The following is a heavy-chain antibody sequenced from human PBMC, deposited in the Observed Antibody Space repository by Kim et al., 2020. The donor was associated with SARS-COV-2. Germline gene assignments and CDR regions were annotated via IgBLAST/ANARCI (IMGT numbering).Heavy chain of an antibody. V-gene: IGHV1-69*13. CDR3: AREGHKDTVMATPFDY. J-gene: IGHJ4*02. CDR1: GGTFSSYA. D-gene: IGHD5-18*01. Sequence: SVKVSCKASGGTFSSYAISWVRQAPGQGLEWMGGIIPIFGTANYAQKFQGRVTITADESTKTAYMELRSLRSEDTAVYYCAREGHKDTVMATPFDYWGQGTLVTVSS. CDR2: IIPIFGTA.